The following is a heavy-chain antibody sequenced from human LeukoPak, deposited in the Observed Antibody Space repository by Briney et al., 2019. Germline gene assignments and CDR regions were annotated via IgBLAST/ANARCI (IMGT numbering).Heavy chain of an antibody. V-gene: IGHV1-18*01. J-gene: IGHJ5*02. D-gene: IGHD3-22*01. CDR1: GYTFTKYG. CDR2: ASTYNDNK. CDR3: AREFDYYDDSVYSEDR. Sequence: GASVTVSCKVSGYTFTKYGLIWVRQAPGQGLEWMGCASTYNDNKNYAQNLQGRGTMTKDTSTSTAYMERRSLRSDDTAVYYCAREFDYYDDSVYSEDRWGQGTLVTVSS.